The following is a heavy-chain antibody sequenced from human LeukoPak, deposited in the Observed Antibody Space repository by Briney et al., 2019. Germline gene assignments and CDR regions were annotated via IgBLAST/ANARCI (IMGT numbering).Heavy chain of an antibody. CDR1: GYTFTSYG. CDR3: ARDRAYYYGSGNKDDAFDI. J-gene: IGHJ3*02. V-gene: IGHV1-18*01. D-gene: IGHD3-10*01. CDR2: ISAYNGNT. Sequence: ASVKVSCKASGYTFTSYGISWVRQAPGQGLEWMGWISAYNGNTNYAQKLQGRVTMTTNTSTSTAYMELRSLRSDDTAVYYCARDRAYYYGSGNKDDAFDIWGQGTMVTVSS.